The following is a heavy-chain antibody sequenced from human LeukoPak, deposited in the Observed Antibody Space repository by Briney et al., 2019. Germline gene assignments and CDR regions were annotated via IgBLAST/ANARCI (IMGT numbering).Heavy chain of an antibody. D-gene: IGHD3/OR15-3a*01. Sequence: TGGSLRLSCTASGFTVSSNYMSWVRQAPGKGLEWVSVIRSDGSTNHADSVKGRFIISRDNSRNTLSLQLNSLRPEDTALYYCAKHFCTGLDCSLFDSWGQGTLVTVSS. CDR1: GFTVSSNY. J-gene: IGHJ4*02. CDR3: AKHFCTGLDCSLFDS. V-gene: IGHV3-53*01. CDR2: IRSDGST.